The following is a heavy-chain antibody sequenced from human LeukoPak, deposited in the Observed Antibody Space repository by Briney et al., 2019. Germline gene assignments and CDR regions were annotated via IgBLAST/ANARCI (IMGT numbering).Heavy chain of an antibody. D-gene: IGHD6-19*01. CDR3: ARDFRHTSGWVGDAFQV. V-gene: IGHV3-33*01. Sequence: GGSLRLSCAASGFTFSSYGMHWVRQAPGKGLEWVAVIWYDGSEKYYGDSVKGRFIISRDSSKNTLYLQMNSLRVDDTAVYYCARDFRHTSGWVGDAFQVWGQGTMVTVSS. CDR2: IWYDGSEK. J-gene: IGHJ3*01. CDR1: GFTFSSYG.